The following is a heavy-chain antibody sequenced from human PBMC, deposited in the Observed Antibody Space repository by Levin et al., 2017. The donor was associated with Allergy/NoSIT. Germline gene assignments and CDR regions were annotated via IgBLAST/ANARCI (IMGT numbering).Heavy chain of an antibody. D-gene: IGHD2-21*02. Sequence: RSQTLSLTCAISGDSVSSNSAVWSWIRQSPSRGLEWLGRTYYRSKWYNDYAVSVKSRITINPDTSKNQFFLQLNSVTPEDTAVYYCARGTRVTGNGLDSWGQGTMVTVSS. V-gene: IGHV6-1*01. CDR2: TYYRSKWYN. CDR1: GDSVSSNSAV. CDR3: ARGTRVTGNGLDS. J-gene: IGHJ3*02.